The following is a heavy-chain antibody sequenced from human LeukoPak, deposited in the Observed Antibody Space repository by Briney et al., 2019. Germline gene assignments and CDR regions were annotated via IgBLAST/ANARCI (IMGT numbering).Heavy chain of an antibody. CDR3: ARVRSGDYIFDY. D-gene: IGHD4-17*01. V-gene: IGHV4-59*01. Sequence: SETLSLTCTVSGGSISSYYWSWIRQPPGKGLEWIGYIYYSGSTNYNPSLKSRVTISVDTSKNQFSLKLGSVTAADTAVYYCARVRSGDYIFDYWGQGTLVTVSS. J-gene: IGHJ4*02. CDR2: IYYSGST. CDR1: GGSISSYY.